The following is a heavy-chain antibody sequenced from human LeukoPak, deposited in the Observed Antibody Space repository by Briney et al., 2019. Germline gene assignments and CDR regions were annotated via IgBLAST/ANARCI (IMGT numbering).Heavy chain of an antibody. Sequence: GGSLRLSCAASGFTFSGYWMHWVRQAPGKGLVWVSRIDSDGSSTNYADSVKGRFTISRDNAKNTLYLQMNTLRAEDTAVYYCARGGTYSSGLPGSWGQGTLVTVSS. CDR3: ARGGTYSSGLPGS. V-gene: IGHV3-74*01. CDR2: IDSDGSST. CDR1: GFTFSGYW. J-gene: IGHJ5*02. D-gene: IGHD5-18*01.